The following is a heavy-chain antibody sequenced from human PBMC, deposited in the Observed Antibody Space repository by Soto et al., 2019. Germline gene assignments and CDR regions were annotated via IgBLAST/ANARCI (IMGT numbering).Heavy chain of an antibody. Sequence: GGSLRLSCAASGSTFSDYAMHWVRQAPGKGLEWVAIISFDGSNEHYADSVQGRSTISRDNSENTLYLQMNSLRADDTAVYYCARPAATVVFYSGMDVWGQGTTVTVS. CDR3: ARPAATVVFYSGMDV. D-gene: IGHD2-15*01. CDR1: GSTFSDYA. V-gene: IGHV3-30-3*01. CDR2: ISFDGSNE. J-gene: IGHJ6*02.